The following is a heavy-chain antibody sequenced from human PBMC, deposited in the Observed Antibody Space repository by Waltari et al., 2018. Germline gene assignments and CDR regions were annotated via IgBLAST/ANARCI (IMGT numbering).Heavy chain of an antibody. CDR1: GGSISSSHW. CDR2: IYHGGST. J-gene: IGHJ2*01. V-gene: IGHV4-4*02. Sequence: QVQLQVSGPGLVKPSGTLSLTCAVSGGSISSSHWWSWVRQPPGKGLEWIGEIYHGGSTSSNPSLKSRVTISVDKSKNQFSLNLNSMTAADTAVYYCARNVELGLGWYFDLWGRGTLVTVSS. D-gene: IGHD7-27*01. CDR3: ARNVELGLGWYFDL.